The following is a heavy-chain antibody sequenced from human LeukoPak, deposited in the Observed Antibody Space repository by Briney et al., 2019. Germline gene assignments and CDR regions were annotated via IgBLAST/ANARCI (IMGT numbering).Heavy chain of an antibody. D-gene: IGHD6-19*01. Sequence: PGGSLRLSCAASGFTLSSYWMHWVRQAPGKGLVWVSRINSDGSSTIYADSVKGRFTISRDNAKNTLYLQMNSLRAEDTAVYYCARDGTGSNSGWYIHWGQGALVTVSS. CDR3: ARDGTGSNSGWYIH. CDR1: GFTLSSYW. J-gene: IGHJ4*02. CDR2: INSDGSST. V-gene: IGHV3-74*01.